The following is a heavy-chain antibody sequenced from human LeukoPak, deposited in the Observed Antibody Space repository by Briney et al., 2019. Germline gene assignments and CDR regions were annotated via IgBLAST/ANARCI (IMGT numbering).Heavy chain of an antibody. Sequence: PSETLSLTCTVSGGSISSYYWSWIRQPAGEGLECIGRIYTSGSTNYNPSLKSRVTMAVDTSKNQFYLKLSSVTAADTAVYYCARDGAYDFWSGYYDYFDYWGQGTLVTDSS. CDR3: ARDGAYDFWSGYYDYFDY. CDR1: GGSISSYY. D-gene: IGHD3-3*01. V-gene: IGHV4-4*07. J-gene: IGHJ4*02. CDR2: IYTSGST.